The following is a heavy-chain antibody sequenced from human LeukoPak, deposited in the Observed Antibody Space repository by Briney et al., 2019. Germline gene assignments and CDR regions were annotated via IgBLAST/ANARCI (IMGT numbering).Heavy chain of an antibody. CDR3: ARPAVAASGDYYYMDV. Sequence: PSETLSLTCAVYGGSFSGYYWSWIRQPPGKGLEWIGEINHSGSTNYNPSLKSRVTISVDTSKNQFSLKLSSVTAADTAVYYCARPAVAASGDYYYMDVWGKGTTVTVSS. D-gene: IGHD6-19*01. CDR2: INHSGST. V-gene: IGHV4-34*01. CDR1: GGSFSGYY. J-gene: IGHJ6*03.